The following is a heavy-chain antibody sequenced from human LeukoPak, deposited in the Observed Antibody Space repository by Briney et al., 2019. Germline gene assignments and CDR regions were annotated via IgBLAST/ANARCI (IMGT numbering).Heavy chain of an antibody. CDR1: GFTFGTYG. CDR2: IRYDGSNK. V-gene: IGHV3-30*02. Sequence: GGSLRLSCAASGFTFGTYGMHWVRQAPGKGQEWVAFIRYDGSNKYYADSVKGRFTISRDNSKNTLYLQMNSLRAEDTAVYYCAKGPQYYYDTSGEVDYWGQGTLVTVSS. CDR3: AKGPQYYYDTSGEVDY. D-gene: IGHD3-22*01. J-gene: IGHJ4*02.